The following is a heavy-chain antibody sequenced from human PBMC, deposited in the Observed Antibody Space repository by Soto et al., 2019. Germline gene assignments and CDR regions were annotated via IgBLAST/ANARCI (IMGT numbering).Heavy chain of an antibody. CDR2: IKQDGSDK. Sequence: AGWSLRLSCASSGFTFSNYWMSWVRQAPGKGLEWVAIIKQDGSDKYYVDSVKGRFTISRDNAKNSLYLQMNSLRIEDAAVYYCARNRDYAFDYWGRGTLVTVSS. CDR3: ARNRDYAFDY. V-gene: IGHV3-7*01. J-gene: IGHJ4*02. D-gene: IGHD4-17*01. CDR1: GFTFSNYW.